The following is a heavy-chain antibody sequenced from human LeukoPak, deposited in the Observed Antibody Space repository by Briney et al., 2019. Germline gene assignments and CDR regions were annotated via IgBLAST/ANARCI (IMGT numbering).Heavy chain of an antibody. CDR2: ISAYNSAYNGNT. Sequence: GASVKVSCKASGYTFINYGITWVRQAPGQGLEWMGWISAYNSAYNGNTHYAQKLQGRVTMTTDTSTNTGYMELSSLRSEDTAVYYCARDVYDFWSGYREGYWYFDLWGRGTLVTVSS. D-gene: IGHD3-3*01. V-gene: IGHV1-18*01. J-gene: IGHJ2*01. CDR1: GYTFINYG. CDR3: ARDVYDFWSGYREGYWYFDL.